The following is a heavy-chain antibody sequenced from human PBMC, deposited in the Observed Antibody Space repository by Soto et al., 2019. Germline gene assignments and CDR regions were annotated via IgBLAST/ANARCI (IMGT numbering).Heavy chain of an antibody. CDR1: DDSSSNYK. CDR2: IDSNGGT. J-gene: IGHJ6*02. V-gene: IGHV4-59*08. D-gene: IGHD4-4*01. Sequence: QVQLQESGPGLVKPSETLSLTCTVSDDSSSNYKWSWIRQPPGRRLEWIGYIDSNGGTSYNPSLQSRVTISIDTSTKQFFLKLSSVTAADTAVYYCVRXGXXXLHGLVDVWGQGTTVTVSS. CDR3: VRXGXXXLHGLVDV.